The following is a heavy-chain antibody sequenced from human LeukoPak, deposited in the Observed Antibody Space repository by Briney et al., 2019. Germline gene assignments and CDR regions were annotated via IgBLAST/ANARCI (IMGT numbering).Heavy chain of an antibody. CDR1: VGSISSHY. J-gene: IGHJ6*03. V-gene: IGHV4-59*11. CDR2: IYYSGST. CDR3: AREVYYDFWSGPYYYYMDV. D-gene: IGHD3-3*01. Sequence: PSETLSLTCTVSVGSISSHYWSWVRQPPAKGREGMGYIYYSGSTNYNPSLKSRVTISVDTSKNQFSLKLSYVTAADTAVYYCAREVYYDFWSGPYYYYMDVWGKGTTVTVSS.